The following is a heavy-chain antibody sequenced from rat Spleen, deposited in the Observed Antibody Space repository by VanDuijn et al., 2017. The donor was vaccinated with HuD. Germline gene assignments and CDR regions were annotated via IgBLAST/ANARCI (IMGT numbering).Heavy chain of an antibody. CDR3: ARQKFITMMVVITSDWYFDF. Sequence: EVQLVESGGGLVQPGRSLKLSCVASGFIFSSYWMYWIRQGPGKGLEWVSSINTDGGSTYYRDSVKGRFTISRDNAKSTLYLQMNSLRSEDTATYYCARQKFITMMVVITSDWYFDFWGPGTMVTVSS. CDR2: INTDGGST. CDR1: GFIFSSYW. D-gene: IGHD1-12*02. V-gene: IGHV5-58*01. J-gene: IGHJ1*01.